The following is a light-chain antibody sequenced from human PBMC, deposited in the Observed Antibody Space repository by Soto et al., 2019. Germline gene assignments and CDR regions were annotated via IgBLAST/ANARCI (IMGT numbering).Light chain of an antibody. CDR2: GNS. CDR1: SSNIGAGYD. CDR3: QSYDSSLSGWV. Sequence: QSVLTQPPSVSGAPGQRVTISCTGSSSNIGAGYDVHWYQQLPGTAPKLLIYGNSNRPSGVPDRFSGSKSGTSASLAITGLQAEDEADYSCQSYDSSLSGWVFGGGTKLHVL. J-gene: IGLJ3*02. V-gene: IGLV1-40*01.